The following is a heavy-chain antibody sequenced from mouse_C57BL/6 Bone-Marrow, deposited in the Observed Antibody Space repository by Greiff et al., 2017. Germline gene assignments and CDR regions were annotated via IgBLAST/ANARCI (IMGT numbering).Heavy chain of an antibody. V-gene: IGHV1-76*01. CDR2: IYPGSGNT. CDR3: ARSVAYYSNLYAMDY. J-gene: IGHJ4*01. CDR1: GYTFTDYY. Sequence: VQLQQSGAELVRPGASVKLSCKASGYTFTDYYINWVKQRPGQGLEWIARIYPGSGNTYYNEKFKGKATLTAEKSSSTAYMQLSSLTSEDSAVYVCARSVAYYSNLYAMDYWGQGTSVTVSS. D-gene: IGHD2-5*01.